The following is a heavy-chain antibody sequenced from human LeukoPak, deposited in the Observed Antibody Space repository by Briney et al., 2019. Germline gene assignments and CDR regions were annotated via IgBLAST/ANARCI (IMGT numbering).Heavy chain of an antibody. Sequence: SETLSLTCTVSGGSISSYHWSWIRQPPGKGLEWIGYIHYSGGPNYNPSLKSRVTISVDTSKNQFSLKLSSVTAADTAVYYCARVGDLGYFDYWGQGTLVTVSS. CDR3: ARVGDLGYFDY. CDR2: IHYSGGP. V-gene: IGHV4-59*08. D-gene: IGHD3-10*01. J-gene: IGHJ4*02. CDR1: GGSISSYH.